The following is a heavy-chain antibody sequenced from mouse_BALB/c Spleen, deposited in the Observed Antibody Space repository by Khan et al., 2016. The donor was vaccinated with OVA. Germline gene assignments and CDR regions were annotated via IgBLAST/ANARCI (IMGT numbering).Heavy chain of an antibody. Sequence: EVQLQESGPELVKPGASMKISCKTSGYSFTDYTMNWVKQSHGTNLEWIGLINPYNGFTTYNQEFKAKATLTVDKSSSPAYMELLILTSDASAVYYCARGNYYGSNSWFPYWGQGTLVTVSA. V-gene: IGHV1-18*01. J-gene: IGHJ3*01. CDR3: ARGNYYGSNSWFPY. D-gene: IGHD1-1*01. CDR1: GYSFTDYT. CDR2: INPYNGFT.